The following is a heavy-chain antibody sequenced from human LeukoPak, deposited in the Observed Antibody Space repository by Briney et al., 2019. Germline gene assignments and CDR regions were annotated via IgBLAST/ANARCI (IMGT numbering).Heavy chain of an antibody. J-gene: IGHJ3*02. CDR3: ARGYGSGYAIDAFDI. V-gene: IGHV4-4*02. CDR1: GGSISSSNW. D-gene: IGHD5-12*01. Sequence: SGTLSLTCAVSGGSISSSNWWSWVRQPPGKGLEWIGEIYHSGSTNYNPSLKSRVTISVDKSKNQFSLKLSSVTAADTAVYYCARGYGSGYAIDAFDIWGQGTMVTVSS. CDR2: IYHSGST.